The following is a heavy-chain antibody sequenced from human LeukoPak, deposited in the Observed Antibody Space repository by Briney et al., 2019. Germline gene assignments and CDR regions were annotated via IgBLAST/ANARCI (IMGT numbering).Heavy chain of an antibody. CDR1: GFTFSNAC. Sequence: GGSLRLSCAASGFTFSNACMSWVRQAPGKGLEWVGRIKSKTDGGTTDYAAPVKGRFTISRDDSKNTLYLQMNSLKTEDTAVYYCTTVGGDGVYYGMDVWGQGTTVTVSS. CDR2: IKSKTDGGTT. J-gene: IGHJ6*02. CDR3: TTVGGDGVYYGMDV. V-gene: IGHV3-15*01. D-gene: IGHD2-21*02.